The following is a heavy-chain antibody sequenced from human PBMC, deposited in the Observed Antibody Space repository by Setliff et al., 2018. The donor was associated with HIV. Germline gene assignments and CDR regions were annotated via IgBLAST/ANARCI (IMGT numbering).Heavy chain of an antibody. Sequence: ASVKVSCKASGYTFTNYAMHWVRQAPGQRLEWMGWINAGNDNTKYSHKFQGRVTITRDTSASTAYMALSSLRSEDAAVYYCALPYCGGGNCWSSASLPPAGWFDPWGQGTLVTVSS. V-gene: IGHV1-3*01. CDR1: GYTFTNYA. CDR2: INAGNDNT. J-gene: IGHJ5*02. CDR3: ALPYCGGGNCWSSASLPPAGWFDP. D-gene: IGHD2-15*01.